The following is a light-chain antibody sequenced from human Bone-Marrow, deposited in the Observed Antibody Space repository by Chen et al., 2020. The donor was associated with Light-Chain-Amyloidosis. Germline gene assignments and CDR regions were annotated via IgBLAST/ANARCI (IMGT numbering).Light chain of an antibody. J-gene: IGKJ1*01. Sequence: EIVLTQSPATLSVSPGEGATLSCRASQSVNRDLAWYQQRPGQAPRLLIYGASTRATDVPARFSGGGSGTEFTLTINSLQSEDCAVYYCQQYNNWPPWTFGQGTKVEIK. V-gene: IGKV3-15*01. CDR2: GAS. CDR3: QQYNNWPPWT. CDR1: QSVNRD.